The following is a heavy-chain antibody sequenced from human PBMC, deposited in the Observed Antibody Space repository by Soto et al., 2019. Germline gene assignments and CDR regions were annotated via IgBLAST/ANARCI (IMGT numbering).Heavy chain of an antibody. V-gene: IGHV1-58*01. Sequence: ASVKVSCKASGFTFTSSAVQWVRQARGQRLEWIRWIVVGSGNTNYAQKLQERVTITRDMSTSTAYMELSSLRFEDTAVYYCAVHYYGSGSYYKDYYYYGMDVWGQGTTVTVSS. CDR2: IVVGSGNT. D-gene: IGHD3-10*01. J-gene: IGHJ6*02. CDR3: AVHYYGSGSYYKDYYYYGMDV. CDR1: GFTFTSSA.